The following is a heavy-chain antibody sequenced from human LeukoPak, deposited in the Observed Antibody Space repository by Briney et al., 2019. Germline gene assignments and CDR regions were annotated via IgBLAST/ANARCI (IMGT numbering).Heavy chain of an antibody. D-gene: IGHD3-9*01. CDR1: GFTFSSYV. V-gene: IGHV3-23*01. CDR2: ISGSGGST. Sequence: GGSLRLSCAASGFTFSSYVMHWVRQAPGKGLEWVSAISGSGGSTYYADSVKGRFTISRDNSKNTLYLQMNSLRAEDTAVYYCAKPPPGYFDWYDYYMDVWGKGTTVTISS. J-gene: IGHJ6*03. CDR3: AKPPPGYFDWYDYYMDV.